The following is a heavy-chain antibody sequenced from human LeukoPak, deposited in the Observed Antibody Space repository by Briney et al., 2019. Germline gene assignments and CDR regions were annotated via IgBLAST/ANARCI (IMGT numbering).Heavy chain of an antibody. Sequence: GGSLRLSCAASGFTFADYVMHWIRQAPGKGLEWVSLISGDGGSTYYADSVKGRFTISRDNGKNSLYLQMNSLRTEDTALYYCAKVGVYSYGYNNWFDPWGQGTLVTVAS. CDR2: ISGDGGST. CDR1: GFTFADYV. CDR3: AKVGVYSYGYNNWFDP. J-gene: IGHJ5*02. D-gene: IGHD5-18*01. V-gene: IGHV3-43*02.